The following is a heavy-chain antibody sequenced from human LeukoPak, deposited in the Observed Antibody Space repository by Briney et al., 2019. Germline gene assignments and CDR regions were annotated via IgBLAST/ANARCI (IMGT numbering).Heavy chain of an antibody. D-gene: IGHD3-22*01. Sequence: PGGSLRLSCAASGFTVSAYAMAWVRQAPGKGLVWVSRINSDGSSTSYADSVKGRFTISRDNAKNTLYLQMNSRRAEDTAVYYCARDLNLYYDSSGYYYYYGMDVWGQGTTVTVSS. CDR1: GFTVSAYA. CDR3: ARDLNLYYDSSGYYYYYGMDV. V-gene: IGHV3-74*01. CDR2: INSDGSST. J-gene: IGHJ6*02.